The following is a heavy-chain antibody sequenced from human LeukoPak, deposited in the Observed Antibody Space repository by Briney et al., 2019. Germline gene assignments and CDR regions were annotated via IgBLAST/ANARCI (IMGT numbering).Heavy chain of an antibody. D-gene: IGHD4-17*01. CDR3: ASSVTMDAFDI. J-gene: IGHJ3*02. CDR1: GGSTSSYY. V-gene: IGHV4-59*01. CDR2: IYYSGST. Sequence: SETLSLTCTVSGGSTSSYYWSWIRQPPGKGLEWIGYIYYSGSTNYNPSLKSRVTISVDTSKNQFSLKLSSVTAADTAVYYCASSVTMDAFDIWGQGTMVTVSS.